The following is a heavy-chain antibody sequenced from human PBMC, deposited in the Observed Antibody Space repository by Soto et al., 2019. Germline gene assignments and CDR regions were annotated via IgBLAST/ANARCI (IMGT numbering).Heavy chain of an antibody. D-gene: IGHD2-21*01. J-gene: IGHJ4*02. CDR3: ARNSRTDFDF. CDR1: RVTLSRYL. CDR2: INSDGSNT. Sequence: GCSMRLSCAASRVTLSRYLMHWVRQAPGKGLIWVSRINSDGSNTIYADSVKGRFTISRDNAKNTLYLQMNSLRAVDTAVYYCARNSRTDFDFWGQGALVTVS. V-gene: IGHV3-74*01.